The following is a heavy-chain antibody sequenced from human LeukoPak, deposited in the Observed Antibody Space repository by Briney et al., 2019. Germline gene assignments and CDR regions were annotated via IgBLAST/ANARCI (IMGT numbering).Heavy chain of an antibody. V-gene: IGHV4-30-4*07. J-gene: IGHJ6*03. CDR1: GGSISSGGYS. CDR2: IYYSGST. CDR3: ARASGSYYEVDYYYMDV. D-gene: IGHD1-26*01. Sequence: PSETLSLTCAVSGGSISSGGYSWSWIRQPPGKGLEWIGHIYYSGSTYYNPSLKSRVTISVDTSKNQFSLKLSSVTAADTAVYYCARASGSYYEVDYYYMDVWGKGTTVTVSS.